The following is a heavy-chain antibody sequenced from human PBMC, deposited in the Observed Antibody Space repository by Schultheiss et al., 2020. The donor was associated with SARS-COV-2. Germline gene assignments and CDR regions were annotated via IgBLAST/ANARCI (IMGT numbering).Heavy chain of an antibody. CDR3: ARDPAAAGWHFQH. J-gene: IGHJ1*01. V-gene: IGHV3-64*01. D-gene: IGHD6-13*01. CDR1: GFTFSSYG. Sequence: GGSLRLSCAASGFTFSSYGMHWVRQAPGKGLEYVSAISSNGGSTYYANSVKGRFTISRDNSKNTLYLQMNSLRAEDTAVYYCARDPAAAGWHFQHWGQGTLVTVSS. CDR2: ISSNGGST.